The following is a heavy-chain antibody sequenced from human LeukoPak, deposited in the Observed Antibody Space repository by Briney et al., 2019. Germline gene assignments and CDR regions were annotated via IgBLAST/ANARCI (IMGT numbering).Heavy chain of an antibody. J-gene: IGHJ4*02. Sequence: GGSLRLSCAASGFTFSSYSMNWVRQAPGKGLEWVSSISSSSSYIYYADSVKGRFTISRDNAKNSLYLQMNSLRAEDTAVYYCARDDDYVWGSYRLYYFDYWGQGTLVTVSS. CDR1: GFTFSSYS. V-gene: IGHV3-21*01. CDR2: ISSSSSYI. D-gene: IGHD3-16*02. CDR3: ARDDDYVWGSYRLYYFDY.